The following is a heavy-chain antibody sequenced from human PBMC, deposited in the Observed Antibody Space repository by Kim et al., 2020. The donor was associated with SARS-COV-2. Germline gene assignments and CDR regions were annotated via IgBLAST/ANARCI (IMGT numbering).Heavy chain of an antibody. D-gene: IGHD1-1*01. Sequence: GGSLRLSCAASGFIFSSYWMSWVRQAPGKGLEWVANITEDGNERNYVDSVKGRFTISRDNFRKSLFLQMNSLRAEDTGVYFCATDINWNDPVYWGRGTLVSVSS. J-gene: IGHJ4*02. CDR1: GFIFSSYW. CDR3: ATDINWNDPVY. V-gene: IGHV3-7*01. CDR2: ITEDGNER.